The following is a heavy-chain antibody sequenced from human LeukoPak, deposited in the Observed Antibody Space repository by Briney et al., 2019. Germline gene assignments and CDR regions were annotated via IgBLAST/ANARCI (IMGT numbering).Heavy chain of an antibody. Sequence: PSQTLSLTCNVSGGSINSGTYYWTWIRQPAGKGLEWIGRIHTSGSTNYDPSLKSRVTISVDASKNQFSLRLASVTAADTAVYYCAKEESDWSSLGYYYHYMDVWAKGPRSPSP. J-gene: IGHJ6*03. V-gene: IGHV4-61*02. CDR1: GGSINSGTYY. CDR3: AKEESDWSSLGYYYHYMDV. CDR2: IHTSGST. D-gene: IGHD3-9*01.